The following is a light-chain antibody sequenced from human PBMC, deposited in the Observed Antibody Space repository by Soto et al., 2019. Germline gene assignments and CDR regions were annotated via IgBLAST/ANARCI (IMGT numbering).Light chain of an antibody. CDR3: QQYNSWPPIT. CDR2: GAS. CDR1: QSVSNN. V-gene: IGKV3-15*01. Sequence: EIVLTQSPGTLSLSPLERATLSCSAVQSVSNNYLAWYQQTPGQAPRLLIYGASTRATGIPARFSGGGSGTEFTLTISSLQSEDFAVYYCQQYNSWPPITFGQGTRLEI. J-gene: IGKJ5*01.